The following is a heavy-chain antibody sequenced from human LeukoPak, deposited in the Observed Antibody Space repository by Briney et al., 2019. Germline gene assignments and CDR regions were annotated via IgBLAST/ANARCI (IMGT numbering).Heavy chain of an antibody. Sequence: QPGGSLRLSCAASGFTFSDFAMSWVRPAPGQGLEWVSAISGSGGSTYFADSVKGRFTISRDNSKNTLYLQMNSLRAEDTAVYYCAKKDVAGTALLHYFDYWGQGTLVTVSS. CDR3: AKKDVAGTALLHYFDY. J-gene: IGHJ4*02. V-gene: IGHV3-23*01. D-gene: IGHD6-19*01. CDR1: GFTFSDFA. CDR2: ISGSGGST.